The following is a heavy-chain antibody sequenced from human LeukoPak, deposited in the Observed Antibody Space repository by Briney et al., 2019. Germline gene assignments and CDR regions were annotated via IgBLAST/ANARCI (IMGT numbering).Heavy chain of an antibody. CDR1: GYTFTGYY. J-gene: IGHJ4*02. CDR3: ARAFLVETATQSDY. Sequence: GASVKVSCKASGYTFTGYYMHWVRQAPGQGLEWMGWINPNSGGTNYAQKFQGRVTMTRDTSISTAYMELSRLRSDDTAVYYCARAFLVETATQSDYWGQGTLVTVSS. V-gene: IGHV1-2*02. CDR2: INPNSGGT. D-gene: IGHD5-24*01.